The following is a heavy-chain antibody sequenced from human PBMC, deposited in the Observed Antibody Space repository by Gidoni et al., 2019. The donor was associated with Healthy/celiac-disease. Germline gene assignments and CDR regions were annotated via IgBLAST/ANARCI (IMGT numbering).Heavy chain of an antibody. V-gene: IGHV5-51*01. J-gene: IGHJ4*02. CDR3: ARHGVVAAIAPFDY. CDR2: IYPGDSDT. D-gene: IGHD2-21*02. CDR1: GYSCTSYW. Sequence: EVQLVQSGAEVKKPGESMQISCKGSGYSCTSYWIGWVRQMPGKVLEWMGIIYPGDSDTRYSPSFQGQVTISADKSISTAYLQWSSLNASATAMYYCARHGVVAAIAPFDYWGQGTLVTVSS.